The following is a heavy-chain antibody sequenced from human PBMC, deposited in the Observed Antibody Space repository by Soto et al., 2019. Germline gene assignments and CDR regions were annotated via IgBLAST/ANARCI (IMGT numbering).Heavy chain of an antibody. D-gene: IGHD6-19*01. CDR2: ISSSGGST. CDR1: GFTFSSYA. Sequence: GGSLRLSCAASGFTFSSYAMSWVRQAPGKGLEWVSAISSSGGSTNYADSVEGRFTISRNNSKNTLYLQMKSLRAEDTAVYYLSNEASVRQGLVVGNAFDIWGQGTMVTVSS. V-gene: IGHV3-23*01. CDR3: SNEASVRQGLVVGNAFDI. J-gene: IGHJ3*02.